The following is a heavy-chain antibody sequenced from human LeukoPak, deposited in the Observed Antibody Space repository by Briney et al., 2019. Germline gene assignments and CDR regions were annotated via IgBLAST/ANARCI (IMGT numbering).Heavy chain of an antibody. CDR2: INPNNGGT. V-gene: IGHV1-2*02. CDR1: GYLFTGYY. D-gene: IGHD2-2*01. CDR3: ARDAQFTVVVPAAKLNYMDV. Sequence: ASVKVSCKASGYLFTGYYIHWVRQAPGQGLEWMGWINPNNGGTNYAQKFEGRVIMTRDTSSTVYMEVRRLRSDDMAIYYCARDAQFTVVVPAAKLNYMDVWGKGTTVTVSS. J-gene: IGHJ6*03.